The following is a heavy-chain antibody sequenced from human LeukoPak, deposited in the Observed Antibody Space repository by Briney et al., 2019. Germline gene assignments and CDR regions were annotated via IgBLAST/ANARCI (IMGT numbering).Heavy chain of an antibody. CDR3: AKVYALTRKYYFDY. CDR2: TSGSGGST. D-gene: IGHD2-2*01. Sequence: GGSLRLSCAASGFTFSSYAMSWVRQAPGKGLEWVSATSGSGGSTYYADSVKGRFTISRDNSKNTLYLQMNSLRAEDTAVYYCAKVYALTRKYYFDYWGQGTLVTVSS. J-gene: IGHJ4*02. V-gene: IGHV3-23*01. CDR1: GFTFSSYA.